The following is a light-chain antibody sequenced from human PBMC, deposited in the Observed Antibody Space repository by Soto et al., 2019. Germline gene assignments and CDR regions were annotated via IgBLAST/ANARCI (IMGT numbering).Light chain of an antibody. CDR3: QQYGGSPPIT. CDR1: ESVSSTY. Sequence: EVVLTQSPGTLSLSPGEIATLSCRASESVSSTYLAWYQHKPGQAPRLLIYGAFTRATGIPDRFSGSGSGTDFTLTIRRLEPEDFAAYYCQQYGGSPPITFGQGTRLEIK. J-gene: IGKJ5*01. V-gene: IGKV3-20*01. CDR2: GAF.